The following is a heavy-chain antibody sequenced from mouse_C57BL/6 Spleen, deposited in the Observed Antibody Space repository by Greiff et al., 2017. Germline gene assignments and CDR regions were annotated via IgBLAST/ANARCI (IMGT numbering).Heavy chain of an antibody. CDR3: ARHEVVAGAMDY. CDR2: ISNGGGST. V-gene: IGHV5-12*01. CDR1: GFTFSDYY. D-gene: IGHD1-1*01. J-gene: IGHJ4*01. Sequence: EVKLVESGGGLVQPGGSLKLSCAASGFTFSDYYLYWVRQTPEKRLEWVAYISNGGGSTYYPDTVKGRFNISRDNAKNTLYLQMSRLKSEDTAMYYCARHEVVAGAMDYWGQGTSVTVSS.